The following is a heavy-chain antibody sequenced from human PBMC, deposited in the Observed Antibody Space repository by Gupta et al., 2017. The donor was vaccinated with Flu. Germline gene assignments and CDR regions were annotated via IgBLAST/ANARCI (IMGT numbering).Heavy chain of an antibody. Sequence: EVQLLESGGGLVQPGGSLRLSCAASGFSFSNSAMNWVRQAPGKELDWVSTISVSGDKIYYADSVKGRFTITRDNSKNTLFLQMNSLRAEDTAMYYCALDGRGYCGETTCFGNAFDVWGQGTMVTVSS. CDR2: ISVSGDKI. D-gene: IGHD2-15*01. CDR3: ALDGRGYCGETTCFGNAFDV. J-gene: IGHJ3*01. CDR1: GFSFSNSA. V-gene: IGHV3-23*01.